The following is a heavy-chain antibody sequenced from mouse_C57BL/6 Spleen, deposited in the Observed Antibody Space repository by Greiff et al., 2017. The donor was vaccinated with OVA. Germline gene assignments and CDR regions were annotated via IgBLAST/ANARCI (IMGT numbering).Heavy chain of an antibody. Sequence: VQLQQSGPGLVKPSQTVFLTCTVTGISITTGNYRWSWIRQFPGNKLEWIGYIYYSGTITYNPSLTSRTTITRDTPKNQFFLEMNSLTAEDTATYYCARDPYYSNYEGWYFDVWGTGTTVTVSS. J-gene: IGHJ1*03. CDR1: GISITTGNYR. V-gene: IGHV3-5*01. CDR3: ARDPYYSNYEGWYFDV. D-gene: IGHD2-5*01. CDR2: IYYSGTI.